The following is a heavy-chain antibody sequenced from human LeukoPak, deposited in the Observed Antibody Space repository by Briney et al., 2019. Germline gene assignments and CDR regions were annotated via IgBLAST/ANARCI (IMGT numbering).Heavy chain of an antibody. D-gene: IGHD2-15*01. Sequence: GGSLRLSCAASGFTVSSNYMSWVRQAPGKGLEWVSGISGSGASTYYADSVKGRFTISRDNSKNTLYLQMNSLRAEDTAVYYCAKPLCSGGSCYYYFDYWGQGTLVTVSS. CDR1: GFTVSSNY. CDR2: ISGSGAST. V-gene: IGHV3-23*01. J-gene: IGHJ4*02. CDR3: AKPLCSGGSCYYYFDY.